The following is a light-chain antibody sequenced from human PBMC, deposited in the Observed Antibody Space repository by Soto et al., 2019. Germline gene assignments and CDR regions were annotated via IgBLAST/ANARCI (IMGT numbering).Light chain of an antibody. Sequence: EIVLTQSPGTLSLSPGERATLSCRASQSVSNNYLAWYQQKPGQAPRLLIYGASNRATGIPDRFSGSGSGTDFTLTITRLEPEDFAVYYCQHYGTSPFTFGPGTKVDI. CDR3: QHYGTSPFT. V-gene: IGKV3-20*01. CDR2: GAS. CDR1: QSVSNNY. J-gene: IGKJ3*01.